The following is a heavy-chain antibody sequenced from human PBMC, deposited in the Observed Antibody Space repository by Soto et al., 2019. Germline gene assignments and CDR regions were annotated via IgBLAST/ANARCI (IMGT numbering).Heavy chain of an antibody. Sequence: SATLSFTCTVSGDSIAHYYWSWIRQPPGKRLEWIGYIYYTGSTTYNPSLESRVTMSIDTSRNQFSLKLRSVNAADTAIYYCAKYRRTEAEGFTLDYWGRGTLVTVSS. CDR3: AKYRRTEAEGFTLDY. D-gene: IGHD6-13*01. V-gene: IGHV4-59*01. CDR2: IYYTGST. CDR1: GDSIAHYY. J-gene: IGHJ4*02.